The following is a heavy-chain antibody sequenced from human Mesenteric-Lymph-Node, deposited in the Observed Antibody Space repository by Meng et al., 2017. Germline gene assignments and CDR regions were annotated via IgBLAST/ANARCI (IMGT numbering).Heavy chain of an antibody. CDR3: ASSKWELTLGMDV. CDR2: INPNSGGT. D-gene: IGHD1-26*01. J-gene: IGHJ6*02. V-gene: IGHV1-2*02. CDR1: GYTFSGYY. Sequence: ASVKVSCKASGYTFSGYYMHWVRQAPGQGLEWMGWINPNSGGTNYAQKFQGRVTMTRDTSISTAYMELSRLRSDDTAVYYCASSKWELTLGMDVWGQGTTVTVSS.